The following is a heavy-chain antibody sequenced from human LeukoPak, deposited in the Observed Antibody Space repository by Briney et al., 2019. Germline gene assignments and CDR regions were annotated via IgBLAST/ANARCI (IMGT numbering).Heavy chain of an antibody. J-gene: IGHJ2*01. CDR2: ISGSGGST. D-gene: IGHD4-17*01. V-gene: IGHV3-23*01. CDR3: AKTPDYGDYGEDWFFDL. Sequence: GGSLRLSCAVSGFTFSSCAMSWVRQAPGKGLEWVSVISGSGGSTYYADSVKGRFTISRDNSKNTRYLQMNSLRAEDTAIYYCAKTPDYGDYGEDWFFDLWGRGTLVTVSS. CDR1: GFTFSSCA.